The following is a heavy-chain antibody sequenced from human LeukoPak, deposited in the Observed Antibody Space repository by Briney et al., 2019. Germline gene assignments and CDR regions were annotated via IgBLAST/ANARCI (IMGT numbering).Heavy chain of an antibody. CDR1: GGSISSSSYY. D-gene: IGHD6-13*01. Sequence: SETLSLTCTVSGGSISSSSYYWGWIRQPPGKGLEWIGSIYYSGSTYYNPSLKSRVTISVDTSKNQFSLKLSSVTAADTAVYYCARDLAYSSSWYLLSWFDPWGQGTLVTVSS. CDR3: ARDLAYSSSWYLLSWFDP. J-gene: IGHJ5*02. CDR2: IYYSGST. V-gene: IGHV4-39*07.